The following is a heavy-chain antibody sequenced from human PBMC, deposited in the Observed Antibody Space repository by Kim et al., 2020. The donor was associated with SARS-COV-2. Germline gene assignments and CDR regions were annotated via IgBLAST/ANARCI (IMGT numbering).Heavy chain of an antibody. J-gene: IGHJ4*02. CDR1: GFTFGDYW. D-gene: IGHD2-21*01. V-gene: IGHV3-7*01. CDR3: ARDILPRDY. CDR2: IKQHGSEI. Sequence: GGSLRLSCTASGFTFGDYWMNWVRQAPGKGLEWVANIKQHGSEIYYVDSVKGRFTISRDDAKNSLYLQMNSLTADDTAVYYCARDILPRDYWCQGTLVTVSS.